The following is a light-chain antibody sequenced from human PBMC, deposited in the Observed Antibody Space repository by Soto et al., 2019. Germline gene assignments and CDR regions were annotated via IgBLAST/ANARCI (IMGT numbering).Light chain of an antibody. V-gene: IGKV3-15*01. J-gene: IGKJ4*01. CDR3: QQYNNWPLT. CDR1: QGVSSN. CDR2: GAS. Sequence: EIVMTQSPATLSVSPGERATLSCRASQGVSSNLAWYQQRPGQAPRLLIFGASTRATGIPARFSGSGSETDFTLTIRSLQSEDFAVYYCQQYNNWPLTFGGGTKVEIK.